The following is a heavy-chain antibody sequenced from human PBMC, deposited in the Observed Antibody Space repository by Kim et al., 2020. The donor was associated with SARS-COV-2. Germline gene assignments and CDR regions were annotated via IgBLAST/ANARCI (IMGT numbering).Heavy chain of an antibody. CDR1: GFTFSNAW. CDR2: IKSKTDGGTT. J-gene: IGHJ4*02. Sequence: GGSLRLSCAASGFTFSNAWMSWVRQAPGKGLEWVGGIKSKTDGGTTDYAAPVKGRFTISRDDSKNTLYLQMNSLKTEDTAVYYCTTDLGSYGYWGGGQGTLVTVSS. V-gene: IGHV3-15*01. D-gene: IGHD5-18*01. CDR3: TTDLGSYGYWG.